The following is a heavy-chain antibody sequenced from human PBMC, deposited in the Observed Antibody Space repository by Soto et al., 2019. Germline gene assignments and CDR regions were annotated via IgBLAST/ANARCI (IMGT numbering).Heavy chain of an antibody. CDR1: GGSISSSSYY. D-gene: IGHD3-10*01. J-gene: IGHJ5*02. CDR2: IYYSGST. Sequence: PSETLSLTCTVSGGSISSSSYYWGWIRHPPGKGLEWIGSIYYSGSTYYNPSLKSRVTISVDTSKNQFSLKLSSVTAADTAVYYCARHGRGSGSYYNVDWFDPWGQGTLVTVSS. V-gene: IGHV4-39*01. CDR3: ARHGRGSGSYYNVDWFDP.